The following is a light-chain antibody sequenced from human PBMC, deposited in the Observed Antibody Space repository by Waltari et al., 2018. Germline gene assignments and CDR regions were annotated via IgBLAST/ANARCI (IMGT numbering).Light chain of an antibody. CDR1: QSISSY. V-gene: IGKV1-39*01. CDR2: AAS. J-gene: IGKJ2*01. Sequence: DIQMTQPPSSLPASVGDRVPITCRASQSISSYLNWYQQKPGKAPKLLIYAASSLQSGVPSRFSGSGSGTDFTLTISSLQPEDFATYYCQQSYSTLWTFGQGTKLEIK. CDR3: QQSYSTLWT.